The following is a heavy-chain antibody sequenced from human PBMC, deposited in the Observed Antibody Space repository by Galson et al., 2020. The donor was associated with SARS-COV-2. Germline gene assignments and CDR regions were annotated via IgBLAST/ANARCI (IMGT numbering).Heavy chain of an antibody. CDR1: GFTFSNAW. D-gene: IGHD3-22*01. V-gene: IGHV3-15*01. J-gene: IGHJ4*02. Sequence: TGGSLRLSCAASGFTFSNAWMSWVRQAPGKGLEWVGRIKSKTDGGTTDHAAPVKGRFTISRDDSKNTLYLQMNSLKTEDTGVYYCTKFSYESSGYKGFDYWGQGTLVTVSS. CDR3: TKFSYESSGYKGFDY. CDR2: IKSKTDGGTT.